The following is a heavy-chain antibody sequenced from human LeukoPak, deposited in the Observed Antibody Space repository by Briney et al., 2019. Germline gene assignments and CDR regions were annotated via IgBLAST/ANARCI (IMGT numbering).Heavy chain of an antibody. V-gene: IGHV7-4-1*02. J-gene: IGHJ4*02. Sequence: ASVKVSCKASGYTFTSYGLNWVRQAPGQGLEWMGWINTNTGNPAYAQGFTGRFVFSLDTSVSTAYLQINSLKAEDTAVYYCTRAVRSKIDSWGQGILVTVSS. CDR2: INTNTGNP. CDR1: GYTFTSYG. CDR3: TRAVRSKIDS. D-gene: IGHD3-10*02.